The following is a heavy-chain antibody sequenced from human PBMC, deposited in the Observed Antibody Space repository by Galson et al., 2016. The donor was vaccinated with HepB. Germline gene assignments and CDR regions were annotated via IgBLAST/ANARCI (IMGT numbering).Heavy chain of an antibody. J-gene: IGHJ4*02. V-gene: IGHV4-59*01. D-gene: IGHD3-22*01. Sequence: SETLSLTCTVSGGSINSYYWTWIRQPPGKGLQWIGDIFHTGRTDYNPSLQSRVIISLDTSKNQFSLTLNSVTAADTAVYYCAREPASYDGNSGYVPYYFDSWGQGTLVTVSS. CDR2: IFHTGRT. CDR1: GGSINSYY. CDR3: AREPASYDGNSGYVPYYFDS.